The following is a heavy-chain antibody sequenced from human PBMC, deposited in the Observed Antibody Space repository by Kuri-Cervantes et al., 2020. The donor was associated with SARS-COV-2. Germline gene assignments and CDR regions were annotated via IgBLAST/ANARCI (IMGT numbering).Heavy chain of an antibody. CDR3: TREAYDYNMGFDS. D-gene: IGHD4-11*01. V-gene: IGHV3-48*01. Sequence: GESLKISCAASGFTFSRNWMSWVRQAPGKGLEWVSYISSSSSTKYYADSVKGRFTISRDNSRNIVYLQMNSLRPEDTALYYCTREAYDYNMGFDSWGQGTLVTVSS. CDR2: ISSSSSTK. J-gene: IGHJ4*02. CDR1: GFTFSRNW.